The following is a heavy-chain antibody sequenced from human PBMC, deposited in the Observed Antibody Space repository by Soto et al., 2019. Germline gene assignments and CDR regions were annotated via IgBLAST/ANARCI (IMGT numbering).Heavy chain of an antibody. CDR2: IYYSGST. D-gene: IGHD2-15*01. J-gene: IGHJ6*02. V-gene: IGHV4-59*01. CDR3: ARGGCSGGSCYSMLHYYYGMDV. CDR1: GGSISSYY. Sequence: SETLSLTCTVSGGSISSYYWSWIRQPPGKGLEWIGYIYYSGSTNYNPSLKSRVTISVDTSKNQFSLKLSSVTAADTAVYYCARGGCSGGSCYSMLHYYYGMDVWGQGTTVTVSS.